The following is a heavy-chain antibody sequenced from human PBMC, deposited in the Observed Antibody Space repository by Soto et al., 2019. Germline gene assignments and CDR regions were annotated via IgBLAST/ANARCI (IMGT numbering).Heavy chain of an antibody. CDR3: ARGEQYSGRIFDY. Sequence: QTLSLTCVITGDSVSSNSAGWSWVRQSPSRGLEWLGRTYYRSKWYYEYAVSVRGRITINPDTSKNQYSLQLNSVTPEDTAVYFCARGEQYSGRIFDYGGQGTLVTVSS. V-gene: IGHV6-1*01. CDR2: TYYRSKWYY. D-gene: IGHD1-26*01. CDR1: GDSVSSNSAG. J-gene: IGHJ4*01.